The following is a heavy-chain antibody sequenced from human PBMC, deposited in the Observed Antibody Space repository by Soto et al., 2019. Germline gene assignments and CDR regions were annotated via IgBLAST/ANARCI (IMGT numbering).Heavy chain of an antibody. V-gene: IGHV3-21*01. J-gene: IGHJ4*02. CDR3: VRDYNDYGTFDY. CDR2: ISSSSTYI. D-gene: IGHD4-17*01. Sequence: GSLRISCXASRFTFSNYWMSWVRPSPGKGLEWVSSISSSSTYIYYADSVKGRFTISRDNAKNSLYLQMNNLRAEDTAIYYCVRDYNDYGTFDYWGQGALVTVSS. CDR1: RFTFSNYW.